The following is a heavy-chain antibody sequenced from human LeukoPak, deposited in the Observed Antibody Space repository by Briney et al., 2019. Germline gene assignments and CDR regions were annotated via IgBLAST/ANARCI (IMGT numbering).Heavy chain of an antibody. CDR2: IYYSGST. CDR1: GGSISSYY. CDR3: ARTPGYCSSTSCYNNSDY. Sequence: SDTLSLTCTVSGGSISSYYWSWIRQPPGKGLEGIGYIYYSGSTNYNPSLKSRVTISVVTSKNQFSLKLSSVAAADTAVYYCARTPGYCSSTSCYNNSDYWGQGTLVTVSS. J-gene: IGHJ4*02. V-gene: IGHV4-59*07. D-gene: IGHD2-2*02.